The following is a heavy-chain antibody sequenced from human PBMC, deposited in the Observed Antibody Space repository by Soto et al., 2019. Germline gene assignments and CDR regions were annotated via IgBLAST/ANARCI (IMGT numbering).Heavy chain of an antibody. D-gene: IGHD6-19*01. V-gene: IGHV1-46*01. CDR1: GDTYTSYY. J-gene: IGHJ3*02. Sequence: ASVKVSCKASGDTYTSYYIHWVRRAPGQGLGGMGTFNPSGGGTFYAQKFQGRVTMTGDTAKSTVDMELSSRRSEDTAVYYCARGEKIAVAGKISVFDIWGQGTMVTVSS. CDR3: ARGEKIAVAGKISVFDI. CDR2: FNPSGGGT.